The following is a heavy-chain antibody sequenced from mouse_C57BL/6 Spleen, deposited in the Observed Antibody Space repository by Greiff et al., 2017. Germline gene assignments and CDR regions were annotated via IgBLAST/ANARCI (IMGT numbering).Heavy chain of an antibody. V-gene: IGHV1-18*01. Sequence: EVQLQQSGPELVKPGASVKIPCKASGYTFTDYNMDWVKQSHGKSLEWIGDINPNNGGTIYNQKFKGKATLTVDKSSSTAYMELRSLTSEDTAVYYCARSPAYYSNYEAMDYWGRGTSVTVSS. J-gene: IGHJ4*01. D-gene: IGHD2-5*01. CDR1: GYTFTDYN. CDR2: INPNNGGT. CDR3: ARSPAYYSNYEAMDY.